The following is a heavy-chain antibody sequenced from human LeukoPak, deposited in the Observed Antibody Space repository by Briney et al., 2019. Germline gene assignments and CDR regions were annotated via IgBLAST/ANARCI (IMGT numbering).Heavy chain of an antibody. V-gene: IGHV1-58*01. D-gene: IGHD3-22*01. CDR1: GFTFTSSA. CDR3: AADRRYYDSSGYYGAFDI. J-gene: IGHJ3*02. Sequence: GASVKVSCKASGFTFTSSAVQWVRQARGQRLEWIGWIVVGSGNTNYAQKFQERVTITRDMSTSTAYMELSSLRSEDTAVYYCAADRRYYDSSGYYGAFDIWGQGTMVTVSS. CDR2: IVVGSGNT.